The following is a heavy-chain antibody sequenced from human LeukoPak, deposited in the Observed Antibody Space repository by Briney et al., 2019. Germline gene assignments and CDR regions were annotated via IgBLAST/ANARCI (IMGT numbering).Heavy chain of an antibody. D-gene: IGHD2-15*01. J-gene: IGHJ4*02. CDR3: AKQLGYCSDGSCYFPY. Sequence: GGSLRLSCAASGFTFGSSAMSWVRQAPGKGLEWVSAISNNGGYTYYADSVQGRFTISRDNSKSTLCLQMNSLRAEDTAVYYCAKQLGYCSDGSCYFPYWGQGTLVTVSS. CDR2: ISNNGGYT. CDR1: GFTFGSSA. V-gene: IGHV3-23*01.